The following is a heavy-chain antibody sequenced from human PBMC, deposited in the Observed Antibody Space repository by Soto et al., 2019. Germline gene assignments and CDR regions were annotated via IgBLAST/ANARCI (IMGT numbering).Heavy chain of an antibody. CDR3: ATMERLFDY. D-gene: IGHD3-3*01. Sequence: GGSVRLSCAASGFSFSDYGMHWVRQALGTGLEWVAVISYDGSDKYYADSVKGRFTISRDNSKNRLYLQMNSLRAEDTAVYYCATMERLFDYWGQGT. J-gene: IGHJ4*02. CDR1: GFSFSDYG. CDR2: ISYDGSDK. V-gene: IGHV3-30*03.